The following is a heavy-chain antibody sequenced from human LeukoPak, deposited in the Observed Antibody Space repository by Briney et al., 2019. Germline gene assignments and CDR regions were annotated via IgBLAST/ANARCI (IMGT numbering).Heavy chain of an antibody. CDR1: GYSISSGYH. CDR3: ARDRATTVTMGYFDY. J-gene: IGHJ4*02. V-gene: IGHV4-38-2*02. CDR2: IYYGGNT. D-gene: IGHD4-17*01. Sequence: SETLSLTCTVSGYSISSGYHWGWIRQPPGKGLEWIGSIYYGGNTYYNPSLKSRVTISVDTSKNQFSLKLSSVTAADTAVYYCARDRATTVTMGYFDYWGQGTLVTVSS.